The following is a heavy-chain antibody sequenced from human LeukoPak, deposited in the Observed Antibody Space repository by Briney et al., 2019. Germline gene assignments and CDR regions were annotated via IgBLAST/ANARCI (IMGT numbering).Heavy chain of an antibody. V-gene: IGHV3-30*02. CDR1: GFVFSDYG. CDR3: ATDMVREYDY. J-gene: IGHJ4*02. D-gene: IGHD3-10*01. CDR2: VRYDGSNE. Sequence: GGSLRLSCAASGFVFSDYGMHWVRRAPGKGLEWVAFVRYDGSNEYYADSVKGRFTISRDNSKNTLYLQMNSLRAEDTAIYYCATDMVREYDYWGQGTLVTVSS.